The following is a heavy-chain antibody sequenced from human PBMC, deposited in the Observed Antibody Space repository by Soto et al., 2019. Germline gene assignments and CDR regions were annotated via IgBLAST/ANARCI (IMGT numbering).Heavy chain of an antibody. D-gene: IGHD3-9*01. Sequence: AVGSLRLSCAASGFTFSSYDMHWVRQATGKGLEWVSAIGTAGDTYYPGSVKGRFTISRENAKNSLYLQMNSLRAGDTAVYYCAGGLVTHDAFDIWGQGTMVTVSS. V-gene: IGHV3-13*01. CDR3: AGGLVTHDAFDI. J-gene: IGHJ3*02. CDR1: GFTFSSYD. CDR2: IGTAGDT.